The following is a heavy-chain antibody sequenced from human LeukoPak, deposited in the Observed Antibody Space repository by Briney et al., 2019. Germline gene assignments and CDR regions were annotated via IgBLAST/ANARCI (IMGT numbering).Heavy chain of an antibody. Sequence: PGGSLTLSCAASGFTFSSYAMSWVRQAPGKGLEWVSAISGSGGSTYYADSVKGRFTISRDNYKNTLYLQRNSLRAEDTAVYYCAKGDDSEDYWGQGTLVTVSS. D-gene: IGHD2-15*01. CDR1: GFTFSSYA. J-gene: IGHJ4*02. CDR2: ISGSGGST. CDR3: AKGDDSEDY. V-gene: IGHV3-23*01.